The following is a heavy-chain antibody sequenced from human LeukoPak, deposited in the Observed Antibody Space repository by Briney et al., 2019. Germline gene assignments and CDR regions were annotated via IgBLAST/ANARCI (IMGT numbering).Heavy chain of an antibody. J-gene: IGHJ4*02. Sequence: PGGSLRLSCTVSGFTVSINSMSWVRQAPGKGLEWVSFIYSGGNTHYSDSVKGRFTISRDNSKNTLYLQMNSLRAEDTAVYYCAKLTGSKGISAACDSWGQGTLVTVSS. CDR2: IYSGGNT. D-gene: IGHD6-13*01. CDR3: AKLTGSKGISAACDS. V-gene: IGHV3-53*01. CDR1: GFTVSINS.